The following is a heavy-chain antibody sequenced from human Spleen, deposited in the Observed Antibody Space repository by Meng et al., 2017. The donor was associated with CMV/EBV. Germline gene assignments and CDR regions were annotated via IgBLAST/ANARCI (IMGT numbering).Heavy chain of an antibody. CDR3: ARDAEGGSSWTKIEY. V-gene: IGHV4-39*07. J-gene: IGHJ4*02. CDR1: GGSISSGTYF. CDR2: IYYSGTT. Sequence: GSLRLSCTVSGGSISSGTYFWGWIRQTPGKRLEWIGSIYYSGTTYHNPSLKSRVTMSVDTSKNQFSLGLRSVTAADTAVYYCARDAEGGSSWTKIEYWGRGTLVTVSS. D-gene: IGHD6-13*01.